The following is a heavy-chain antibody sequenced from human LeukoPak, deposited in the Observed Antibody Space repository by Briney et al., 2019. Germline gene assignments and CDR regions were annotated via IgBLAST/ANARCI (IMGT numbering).Heavy chain of an antibody. CDR3: AKGSVVVPAAPHFFDY. D-gene: IGHD2-2*01. V-gene: IGHV3-23*01. CDR1: GFTFNSYA. Sequence: GGSLRLSCAASGFTFNSYAMSWVRQAPGKGLEWVSALSGSGGGTYYADSVKGRFTISRDNSKNTLYLQMNSLRAEDTAVYYCAKGSVVVPAAPHFFDYWGQGTLVTVSS. J-gene: IGHJ4*02. CDR2: LSGSGGGT.